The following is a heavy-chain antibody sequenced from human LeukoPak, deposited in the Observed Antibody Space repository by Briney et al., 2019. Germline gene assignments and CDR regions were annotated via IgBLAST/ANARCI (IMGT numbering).Heavy chain of an antibody. CDR3: ARGVRFLEWLPNWFDP. CDR1: GGSISSYY. CDR2: IYYSGST. J-gene: IGHJ5*02. D-gene: IGHD3-3*01. Sequence: SETLSLTCAVSGGSISSYYWSWIRQPRGKGLEWIGYIYYSGSTNYNPSLKSRVTISVDTSKNQFSLKLSSVTAADTAVYYCARGVRFLEWLPNWFDPWGQGTLVTVSS. V-gene: IGHV4-59*01.